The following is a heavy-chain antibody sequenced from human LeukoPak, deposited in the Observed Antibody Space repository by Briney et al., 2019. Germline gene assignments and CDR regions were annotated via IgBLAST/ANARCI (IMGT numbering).Heavy chain of an antibody. CDR1: GYSFTDYW. D-gene: IGHD1-26*01. J-gene: IGHJ4*02. Sequence: GESLKISCKGSGYSFTDYWIGWVRQMPGKGLEWMGITYPSESDTRYSPSFQGQVTISADKSISTAYLQWSSLKASDTAMYYCARRSGSYYEWIDYWGQGTLVTVSS. V-gene: IGHV5-51*01. CDR3: ARRSGSYYEWIDY. CDR2: TYPSESDT.